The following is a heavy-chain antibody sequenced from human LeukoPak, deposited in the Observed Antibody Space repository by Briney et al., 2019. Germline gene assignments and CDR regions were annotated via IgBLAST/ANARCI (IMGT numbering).Heavy chain of an antibody. CDR1: GFIFSTYG. D-gene: IGHD5-24*01. V-gene: IGHV3-74*01. CDR2: INSDGSST. Sequence: GGSLRLSCAASGFIFSTYGMHWVRQAPGKGLEWVSRINSDGSSTSYADSVKGRFTISRDNAKNTLYLQMNSLRAEDTAVYYCATDGYIGNFDYWGQGTLVTVSS. CDR3: ATDGYIGNFDY. J-gene: IGHJ4*02.